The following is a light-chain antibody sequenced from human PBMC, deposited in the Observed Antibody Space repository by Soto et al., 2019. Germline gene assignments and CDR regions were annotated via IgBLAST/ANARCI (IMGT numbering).Light chain of an antibody. CDR2: DAS. J-gene: IGKJ4*01. V-gene: IGKV3-11*01. Sequence: EIVLTQSPATLSLSPGERATLSCRASQSVTSYLAWYQQKPGQAPRLLLYDASNRATGIPARFSGSGSGTDFTLTISSLEPEDFVVYYCQQRNNWPLTFGGGTKVEIK. CDR1: QSVTSY. CDR3: QQRNNWPLT.